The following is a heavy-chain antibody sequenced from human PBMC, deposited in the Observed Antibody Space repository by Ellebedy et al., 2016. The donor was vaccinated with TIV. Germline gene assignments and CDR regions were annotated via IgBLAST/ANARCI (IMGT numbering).Heavy chain of an antibody. CDR1: GFTFSSYW. Sequence: GGSLRLSCAAAGFTFSSYWMSGVRQAPGKGLEWVANIKQDASEKYYVDSVKGRFAISRDNAKNSIYLQMNSLTDEDTAVYYCVRDQWLGRANYFDYWGQGTLLTVSS. V-gene: IGHV3-7*01. D-gene: IGHD6-19*01. CDR3: VRDQWLGRANYFDY. J-gene: IGHJ4*02. CDR2: IKQDASEK.